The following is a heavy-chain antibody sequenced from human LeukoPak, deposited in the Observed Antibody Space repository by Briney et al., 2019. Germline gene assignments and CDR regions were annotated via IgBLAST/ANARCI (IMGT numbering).Heavy chain of an antibody. J-gene: IGHJ4*02. CDR3: ARSPLPYYYDSSGPFDY. Sequence: ASVKVSCKASGYTFTSYGISWVRQAPGRGLEWVGWISAYNGNTNYAQKLQGRVTMTTDTSTSTAYMELRGLRSDDTAVYYCARSPLPYYYDSSGPFDYWGQGTLVTVSS. D-gene: IGHD3-22*01. V-gene: IGHV1-18*01. CDR1: GYTFTSYG. CDR2: ISAYNGNT.